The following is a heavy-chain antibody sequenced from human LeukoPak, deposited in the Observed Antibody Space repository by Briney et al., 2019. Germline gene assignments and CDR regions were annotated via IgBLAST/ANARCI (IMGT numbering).Heavy chain of an antibody. V-gene: IGHV1-18*01. D-gene: IGHD3-10*01. J-gene: IGHJ3*02. CDR1: GYTFTSYG. CDR3: ARDYGSGSYPGEDAFDI. Sequence: ASVKVSCKASGYTFTSYGISWVRQAPGQGLEWMGWISAYNGNTNYAQKLQGRVTMTTDTSTNTAYMELRSLRSDDTAVYYCARDYGSGSYPGEDAFDIWGQGTMVTVSS. CDR2: ISAYNGNT.